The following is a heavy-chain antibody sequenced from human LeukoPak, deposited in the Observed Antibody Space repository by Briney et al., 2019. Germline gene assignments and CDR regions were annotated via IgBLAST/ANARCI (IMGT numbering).Heavy chain of an antibody. D-gene: IGHD3-3*01. J-gene: IGHJ3*02. CDR2: INPNSGGT. V-gene: IGHV1-2*02. CDR1: GYTFAGYY. CDR3: ARSSLPYDFWSGYYKHAFDI. Sequence: ASVKVSCKASGYTFAGYYMHWVRQAPGQGLEWMGWINPNSGGTNYAQKFQGRVTMTRDTSISTAYMELSSLRSEDTAVYYCARSSLPYDFWSGYYKHAFDIWGQGTMVTVSS.